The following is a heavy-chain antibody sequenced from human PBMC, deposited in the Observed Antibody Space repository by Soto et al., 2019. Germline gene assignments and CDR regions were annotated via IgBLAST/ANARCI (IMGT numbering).Heavy chain of an antibody. CDR1: GFTFRNYG. V-gene: IGHV3-33*01. D-gene: IGHD1-26*01. CDR3: ARDRGYSGRWAVSKVFDY. J-gene: IGHJ4*02. CDR2: TWYDGTNK. Sequence: PGGSLRLSCAASGFTFRNYGMHWVRQAPGKGLEWVAVTWYDGTNKKYADSVKGRFTISRDNSKNTLYLEMNSLRAEDTAVYYCARDRGYSGRWAVSKVFDYWGQGTLVTVSS.